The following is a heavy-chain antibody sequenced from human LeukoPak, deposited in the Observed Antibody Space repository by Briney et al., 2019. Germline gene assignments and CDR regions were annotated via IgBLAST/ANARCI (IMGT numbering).Heavy chain of an antibody. V-gene: IGHV1-8*03. J-gene: IGHJ4*02. CDR2: MNPNSGNT. D-gene: IGHD4-17*01. Sequence: GASVKVSCKASGYTFTSYGISWVRQAPGQGLEWMGWMNPNSGNTGYAQKFQGRVTITRNTSISTAYMELSSLRSEDTAVYYCARGLVYGDYLDYWGQGTLVTVSS. CDR3: ARGLVYGDYLDY. CDR1: GYTFTSYG.